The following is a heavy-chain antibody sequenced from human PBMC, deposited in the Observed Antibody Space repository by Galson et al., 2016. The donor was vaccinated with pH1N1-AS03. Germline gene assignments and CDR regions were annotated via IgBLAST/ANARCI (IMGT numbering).Heavy chain of an antibody. CDR1: GFSFSTYV. V-gene: IGHV3-30*18. Sequence: SLRLSCAASGFSFSTYVMRWVRQAPGKGLEWVAVISYDGSNKYHADSVQGRFTISRDNSKNPLYLQMHSLRPEDTAVYYCAKVRECGYYFNHYYALDVWGQGTTVTVSS. CDR2: ISYDGSNK. J-gene: IGHJ6*02. D-gene: IGHD3-22*01. CDR3: AKVRECGYYFNHYYALDV.